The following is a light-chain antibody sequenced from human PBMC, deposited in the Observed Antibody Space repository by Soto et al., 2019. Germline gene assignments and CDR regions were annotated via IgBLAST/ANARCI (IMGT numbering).Light chain of an antibody. Sequence: EVVLTQSPVTLSSSPGETATLSCRASQNVSVFLAWYQKRLGQAPRLIIYDASNRGTDIPARLSGSLSEKDFTLTISGLESEELAVDYGQPRSHWPPTFGQGTKVDIK. CDR1: QNVSVF. V-gene: IGKV3-11*01. CDR3: QPRSHWPPT. CDR2: DAS. J-gene: IGKJ1*01.